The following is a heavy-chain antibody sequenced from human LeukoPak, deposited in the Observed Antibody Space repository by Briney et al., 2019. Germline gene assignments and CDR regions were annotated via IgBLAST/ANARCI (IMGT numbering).Heavy chain of an antibody. J-gene: IGHJ4*02. V-gene: IGHV3-9*01. CDR1: KFTFDDYA. CDR2: ISWRSGST. Sequence: PGGSLRLSCAASKFTFDDYAMHWVRQPPGEGLEWVSSISWRSGSTDYVDSVKGRFTISRDNAKNSLYLQMNSLRAEDTALYFCARGIVTAAGYYFDYWGQGTLVTVSS. CDR3: ARGIVTAAGYYFDY. D-gene: IGHD2-2*01.